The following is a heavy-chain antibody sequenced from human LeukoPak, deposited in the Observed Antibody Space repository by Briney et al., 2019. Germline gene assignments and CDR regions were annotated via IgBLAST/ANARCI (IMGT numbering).Heavy chain of an antibody. CDR3: ASQGHYYDSSGYHNWFDP. J-gene: IGHJ5*02. CDR2: IIPIFGTA. V-gene: IGHV1-69*13. D-gene: IGHD3-22*01. CDR1: GGTFSSYA. Sequence: SVKVSCKASGGTFSSYAISWVRQAPGQGLEWMGGIIPIFGTANYAQKFQGRVTITADESTSTAYMELSSLRSEDTAMYYCASQGHYYDSSGYHNWFDPWGQGTLVTVSS.